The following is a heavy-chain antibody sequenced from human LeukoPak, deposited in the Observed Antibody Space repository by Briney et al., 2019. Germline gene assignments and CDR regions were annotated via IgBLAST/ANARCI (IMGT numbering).Heavy chain of an antibody. D-gene: IGHD5/OR15-5a*01. CDR3: ARIYPPGVDY. CDR1: GGSISSYY. CDR2: IYYSGST. J-gene: IGHJ4*02. Sequence: SETLSLTCTVSGGSISSYYWSWIRQPPGKGLEWIGYIYYSGSTNYNPSLKSRVTISVDRSKNQFSLKLSSVTAADTAVYYCARIYPPGVDYWGQGTLVTVSS. V-gene: IGHV4-59*12.